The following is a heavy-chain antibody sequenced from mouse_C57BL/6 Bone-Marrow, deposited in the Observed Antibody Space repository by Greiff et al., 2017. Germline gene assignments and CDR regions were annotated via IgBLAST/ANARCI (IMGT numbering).Heavy chain of an antibody. CDR2: IHPNSGST. V-gene: IGHV1-64*01. Sequence: QVQLQQSGAELVKPGASVKLSCKASGYTFTSYWMHWVKQRPGQGLEWIGMIHPNSGSTNYNEKFKSKATLTVDKSSSTAYMQLSSLTSEDSAVYYCASYGNAYYLDYWGQGTTLTVSS. J-gene: IGHJ2*01. D-gene: IGHD2-1*01. CDR3: ASYGNAYYLDY. CDR1: GYTFTSYW.